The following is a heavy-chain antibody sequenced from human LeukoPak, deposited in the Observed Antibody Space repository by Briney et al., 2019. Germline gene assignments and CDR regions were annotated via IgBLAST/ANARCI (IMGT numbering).Heavy chain of an antibody. V-gene: IGHV4-61*02. D-gene: IGHD3-10*01. Sequence: PSQTLSLTCTVSGGSISSGSYYWSWIRQPAGKGLEWIGRIYTSGSTNYNPSLKSRVTISVDTSKNQFSLKLSSVTAADTAVYYCARSTSGSGSYYKGYYFDYWGQGTLVTVSS. CDR2: IYTSGST. CDR3: ARSTSGSGSYYKGYYFDY. CDR1: GGSISSGSYY. J-gene: IGHJ4*02.